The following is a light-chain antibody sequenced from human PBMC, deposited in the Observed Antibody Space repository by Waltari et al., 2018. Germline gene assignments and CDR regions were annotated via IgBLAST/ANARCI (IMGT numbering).Light chain of an antibody. V-gene: IGLV3-1*01. CDR3: QTWDTSNEAI. Sequence: SYELTQPPSVSVSPGQTASISCSGDRLGEKFATWYQQKPGQSPVLVIYQDTKLPSGSPERFSGSNSGNTATLTISGTQALDEADYYCQTWDTSNEAIFGPGTKVTVL. CDR1: RLGEKF. CDR2: QDT. J-gene: IGLJ1*01.